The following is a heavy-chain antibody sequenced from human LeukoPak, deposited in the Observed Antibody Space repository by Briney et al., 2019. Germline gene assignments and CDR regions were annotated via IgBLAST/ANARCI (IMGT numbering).Heavy chain of an antibody. Sequence: GGSLRLSCAASGFTFIDYDMHWVRHVLGKGLEWVSAIGIRGDTHYSGSVKGRFTISRENAESYLYLQMNSLRAEDTAVYYCARGGIQVSGIDEFDYWGQGTLVTVSS. CDR1: GFTFIDYD. CDR2: IGIRGDT. D-gene: IGHD6-19*01. V-gene: IGHV3-13*01. CDR3: ARGGIQVSGIDEFDY. J-gene: IGHJ4*02.